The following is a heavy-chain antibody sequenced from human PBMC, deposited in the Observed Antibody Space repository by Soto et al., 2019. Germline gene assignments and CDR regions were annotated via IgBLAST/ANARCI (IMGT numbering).Heavy chain of an antibody. V-gene: IGHV3-33*01. CDR2: IWYDGSNK. D-gene: IGHD2-2*01. Sequence: GGSLRLSCAASGFTFSSYGMHLVRQATGKGLEWVAVIWYDGSNKYYADSVKGRFTISRDNSKNTLYLQMNSLRAEDTAVYYCARAMPSTRYYYYGMDVWGQGTTVTVSS. J-gene: IGHJ6*02. CDR3: ARAMPSTRYYYYGMDV. CDR1: GFTFSSYG.